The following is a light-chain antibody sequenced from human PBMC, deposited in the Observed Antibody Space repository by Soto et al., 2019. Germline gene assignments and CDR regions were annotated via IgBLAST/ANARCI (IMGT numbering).Light chain of an antibody. CDR3: AAWDDSLSGVV. CDR1: SSNSGSNY. V-gene: IGLV1-47*01. CDR2: MNN. J-gene: IGLJ2*01. Sequence: QSVLTQPPSASGTPGQRVTISCSGSSSNSGSNYVFWYQHLPGTAPKLLIYMNNQRPSGVPDRFSGSKSGTSASLAISGLRSEDETDYYCAAWDDSLSGVVFGGGTKLTVL.